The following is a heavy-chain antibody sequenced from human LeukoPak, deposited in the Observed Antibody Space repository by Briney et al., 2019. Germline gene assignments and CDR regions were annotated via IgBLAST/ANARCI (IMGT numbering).Heavy chain of an antibody. J-gene: IGHJ4*02. CDR3: ARDRPMGASRRFVVQ. D-gene: IGHD2-15*01. CDR2: MSSGGTYI. Sequence: PGGSLRLSCAASGLTFRSDSMTWVRQAPGKGLEWVSSMSSGGTYIYYADSGRGRFTISRDNAKNSLYLLMNSLRVEDTAVYYCARDRPMGASRRFVVQWGQGTLVTVSS. V-gene: IGHV3-21*01. CDR1: GLTFRSDS.